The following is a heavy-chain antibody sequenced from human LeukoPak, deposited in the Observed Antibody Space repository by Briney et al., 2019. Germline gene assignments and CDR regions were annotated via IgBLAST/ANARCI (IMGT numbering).Heavy chain of an antibody. Sequence: SETLSLTCTVSGGSISSYYWSWIRQPPGKGLEWIGYIDYSGSTNYNPSLKSRVTISVDTSKNQFSLKLSSVTAADTAVYYCARASGYSYGEVWFDPWGQGTLVTVSS. CDR2: IDYSGST. D-gene: IGHD5-18*01. V-gene: IGHV4-59*08. CDR1: GGSISSYY. CDR3: ARASGYSYGEVWFDP. J-gene: IGHJ5*02.